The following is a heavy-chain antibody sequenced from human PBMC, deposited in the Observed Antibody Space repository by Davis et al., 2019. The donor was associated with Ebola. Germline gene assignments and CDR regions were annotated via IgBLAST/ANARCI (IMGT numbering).Heavy chain of an antibody. CDR1: GYTFTSYY. J-gene: IGHJ5*02. D-gene: IGHD6-19*01. V-gene: IGHV1-46*01. CDR3: ARDTAVAGSPPANWFDP. CDR2: INPSGGST. Sequence: ASVKVSCKASGYTFTSYYMHWVRQAPGQGLEWMGIINPSGGSTSYAQKFQGRVTMTRDTSTSTVYMELSSLRSEDTAVYYCARDTAVAGSPPANWFDPWGQGTLVTVSS.